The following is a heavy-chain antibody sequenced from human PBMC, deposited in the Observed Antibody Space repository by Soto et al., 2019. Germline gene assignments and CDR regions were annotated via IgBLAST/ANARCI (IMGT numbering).Heavy chain of an antibody. J-gene: IGHJ4*02. CDR2: IKQDGSGK. D-gene: IGHD2-21*01. CDR1: GFTFSSHW. V-gene: IGHV3-7*01. Sequence: EVQLVESGGGLVQPGGSLRLSCAASGFTFSSHWMSWVRQAPGKGLEWVATIKQDGSGKYYVDSVKGRFTISRDNAKNSLYLHMTRLRDEDTAVYSCASHGDGYNDVPFDYWGQGTLVTVSS. CDR3: ASHGDGYNDVPFDY.